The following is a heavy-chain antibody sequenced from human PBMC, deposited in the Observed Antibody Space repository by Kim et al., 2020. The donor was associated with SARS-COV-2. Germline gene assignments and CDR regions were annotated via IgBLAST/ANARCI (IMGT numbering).Heavy chain of an antibody. Sequence: SETLSLTCTVSGGSISSYYWSWIRQPAGKGLEWIGRIYTSGSTNYNPSLKSRVTMSVDTSKNQFSLKLSSVTAADTAVYYCARGTRAGGYSNYGVHDYWGEGTRVTVSS. CDR3: ARGTRAGGYSNYGVHDY. J-gene: IGHJ4*02. V-gene: IGHV4-4*07. CDR1: GGSISSYY. CDR2: IYTSGST. D-gene: IGHD4-4*01.